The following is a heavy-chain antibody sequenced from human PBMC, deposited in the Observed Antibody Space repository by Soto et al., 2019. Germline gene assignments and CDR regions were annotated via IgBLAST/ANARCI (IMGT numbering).Heavy chain of an antibody. Sequence: EVQLVESGGGLVQPGGSLRLSCAGSGFTFSDYYIDWVRQALGKGLEWVGRSRDKGNSYSTDYAASVKGRFTISRDASKNSRFLQMNSLKTEDTALYYCTRCITGTTSYDYWGQGTVVTVSS. CDR2: SRDKGNSYST. J-gene: IGHJ4*02. CDR3: TRCITGTTSYDY. D-gene: IGHD1-7*01. CDR1: GFTFSDYY. V-gene: IGHV3-72*01.